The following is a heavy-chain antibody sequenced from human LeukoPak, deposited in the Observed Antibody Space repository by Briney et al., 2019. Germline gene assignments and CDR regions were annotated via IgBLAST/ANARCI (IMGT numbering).Heavy chain of an antibody. CDR3: AKAFSGTLEFDY. J-gene: IGHJ4*02. V-gene: IGHV3-30*02. CDR2: IRYDGSNK. CDR1: GFTFSSYG. D-gene: IGHD1-26*01. Sequence: GGSLRLSCAASGFTFSSYGMHWVRQAPGKGLEWVAFIRYDGSNKYYADSAKGRFTISRDNSKNTLYLQVNSLRAEDTAVYYCAKAFSGTLEFDYWGQGTLVTVSS.